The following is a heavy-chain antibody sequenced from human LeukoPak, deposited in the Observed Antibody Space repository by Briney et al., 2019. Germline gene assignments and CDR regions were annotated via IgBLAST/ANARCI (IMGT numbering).Heavy chain of an antibody. V-gene: IGHV4-59*01. J-gene: IGHJ4*02. CDR3: ARVSQSDTAMGVDY. CDR1: GGSISSYY. D-gene: IGHD5-18*01. Sequence: SETLSLTCTVSGGSISSYYWSWIRQPPGKGLEWIGYIYYSGSTNYNPSLKSRVTISVDTSKNQFSLKLSSVTAADTTVYYCARVSQSDTAMGVDYWGQGTLVTVSS. CDR2: IYYSGST.